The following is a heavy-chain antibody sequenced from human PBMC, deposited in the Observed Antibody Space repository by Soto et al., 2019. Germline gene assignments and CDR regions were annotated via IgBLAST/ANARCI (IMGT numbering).Heavy chain of an antibody. J-gene: IGHJ5*02. CDR2: IYYSGST. D-gene: IGHD2-2*02. CDR3: ARQVPAAIRLGWFDP. Sequence: LSLTCTVSGGSISTYYWGWIRQPPGKRLEWIGYIYYSGSTNYNPSLKSRVTISVDTSKNQFSLKLSSVTAADTAVYYCARQVPAAIRLGWFDPWGQGTLVTVSS. CDR1: GGSISTYY. V-gene: IGHV4-59*08.